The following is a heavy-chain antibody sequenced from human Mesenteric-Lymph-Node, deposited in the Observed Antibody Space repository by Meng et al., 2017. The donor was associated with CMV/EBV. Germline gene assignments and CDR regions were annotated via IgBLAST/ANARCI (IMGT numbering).Heavy chain of an antibody. CDR1: GGSISSSSYY. CDR2: IYYTGST. Sequence: SETLSLTCTVSGGSISSSSYYWGWIRQPPGKGLEWIGYIYYTGSTNYNPSLKSRVTISVDTSKNQFSLNLNSVTAADTAVYYCARDGDYFDSSGYGPFDYWGQGTLVTVSS. CDR3: ARDGDYFDSSGYGPFDY. D-gene: IGHD3-22*01. J-gene: IGHJ4*02. V-gene: IGHV4-61*01.